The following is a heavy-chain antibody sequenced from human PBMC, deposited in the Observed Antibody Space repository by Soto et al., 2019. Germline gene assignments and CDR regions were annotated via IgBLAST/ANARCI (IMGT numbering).Heavy chain of an antibody. CDR2: ISAYNGNT. D-gene: IGHD6-13*01. CDR3: ARDTAAPGTNIYYYGMDV. J-gene: IGHJ6*02. V-gene: IGHV1-18*01. Sequence: QVQLVQSGAEVKKPGASVKVSCKASGYTFTSYGTSWVRQAPGQGLEWMGWISAYNGNTNYAQKLQGRVTMTTDTSTSTAYMELKSLRSDDTAVYYCARDTAAPGTNIYYYGMDVWGQGTTVPVSS. CDR1: GYTFTSYG.